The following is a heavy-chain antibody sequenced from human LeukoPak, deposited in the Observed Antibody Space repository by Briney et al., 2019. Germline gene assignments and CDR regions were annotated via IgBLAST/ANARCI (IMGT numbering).Heavy chain of an antibody. CDR3: TRRAPTSYGHYLDS. Sequence: SETLSLTCTVSGDSISSYYWSWIRQTPGKGLEWIGYIHTNGRTNYSPSLKSRVTMSVDSSKNQLSLMLSSVTAADTAVYYCTRRAPTSYGHYLDSWGQETLVTVSS. CDR1: GDSISSYY. J-gene: IGHJ4*02. V-gene: IGHV4-4*09. CDR2: IHTNGRT. D-gene: IGHD3-10*01.